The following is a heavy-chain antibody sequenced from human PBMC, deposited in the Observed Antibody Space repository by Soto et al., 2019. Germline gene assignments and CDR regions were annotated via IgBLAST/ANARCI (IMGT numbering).Heavy chain of an antibody. CDR3: AMGGHCSDGDCLYFIDS. CDR2: MNPFTGNT. Sequence: QVQLVQSGAEVKKPGASVKVSCKTSGDTFTSYDINWVRQATGQGLEWMGRMNPFTGNTDYARMFQGRVTMTRNTSIRSVYMELSSLRFEHTAVYYCAMGGHCSDGDCLYFIDSWGQGTLVTVSS. J-gene: IGHJ4*02. D-gene: IGHD2-15*01. CDR1: GDTFTSYD. V-gene: IGHV1-8*01.